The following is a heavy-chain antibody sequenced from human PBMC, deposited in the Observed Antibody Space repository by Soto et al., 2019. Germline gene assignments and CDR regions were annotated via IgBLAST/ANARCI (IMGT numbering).Heavy chain of an antibody. CDR2: ISASGSNT. Sequence: GGSLRLSCAASGFTFSTYVMTWVRQAPGKGLEWVSGISASGSNTYYADSVMGRFTISRDNSKNTLHLQMDSLGVDDTAVYYCAKSPAIGIPARRFDHWGPGTLVTVSS. D-gene: IGHD6-6*01. CDR1: GFTFSTYV. J-gene: IGHJ4*02. V-gene: IGHV3-23*01. CDR3: AKSPAIGIPARRFDH.